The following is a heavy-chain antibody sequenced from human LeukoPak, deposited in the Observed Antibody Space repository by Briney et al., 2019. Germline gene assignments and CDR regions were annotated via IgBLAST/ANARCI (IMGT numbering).Heavy chain of an antibody. D-gene: IGHD3-22*01. CDR3: SRERADNYYDSSGYSPEAFDI. CDR1: GFTFDNYG. V-gene: IGHV3-20*04. CDR2: INWHGGRT. J-gene: IGHJ3*02. Sequence: GGSLRLSCAASGFTFDNYGMSWVRQAPGKGPEWVSGINWHGGRTGYADSVKGRFNISRDKAKNSLYLQMNSLRAEDTALYYCSRERADNYYDSSGYSPEAFDIWGQGTMVTVSS.